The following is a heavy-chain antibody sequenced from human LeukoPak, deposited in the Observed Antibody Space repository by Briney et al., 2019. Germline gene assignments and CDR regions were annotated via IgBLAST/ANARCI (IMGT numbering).Heavy chain of an antibody. CDR1: GFTFDDYA. CDR2: ISWNSGSI. D-gene: IGHD2-15*01. Sequence: GRSLRLSCAASGFTFDDYAMHWVRQAPGKGLEWVSGISWNSGSIGYADSVKGRFTISRDNSKNTLYLQMNSLRAEDTAIYYCARQLGYCSDGTCYFDSWGQGTLVTVTS. V-gene: IGHV3-9*01. J-gene: IGHJ4*02. CDR3: ARQLGYCSDGTCYFDS.